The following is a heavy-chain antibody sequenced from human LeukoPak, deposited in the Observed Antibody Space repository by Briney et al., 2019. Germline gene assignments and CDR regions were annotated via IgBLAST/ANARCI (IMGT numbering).Heavy chain of an antibody. CDR3: ARHYAWVQLWKQFNYFDY. CDR1: GGSFSGYY. D-gene: IGHD5-18*01. V-gene: IGHV4-34*01. CDR2: INHSGST. Sequence: SETLSLTCAVYGGSFSGYYWSWIRQPPGKGLEWIGEINHSGSTNYNPSLKSRVTISVDTSKNQFSLKLSSVTAADTAVYYCARHYAWVQLWKQFNYFDYWGQGTLVTVSS. J-gene: IGHJ4*02.